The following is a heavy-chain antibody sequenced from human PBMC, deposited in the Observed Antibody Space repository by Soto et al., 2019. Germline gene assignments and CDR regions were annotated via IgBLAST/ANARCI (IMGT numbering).Heavy chain of an antibody. Sequence: GGSLRLSCAASGFTFSGSAMHWVRQASGKGLEWVGRIRSKANSYATAYAASVKGRFTISRDDSKNTAYLQMNSLKTEETAVYYCTRHAPVYCSSTSCYAVYWYFDLWGRGTLVTVSS. CDR3: TRHAPVYCSSTSCYAVYWYFDL. J-gene: IGHJ2*01. CDR1: GFTFSGSA. V-gene: IGHV3-73*01. D-gene: IGHD2-2*01. CDR2: IRSKANSYAT.